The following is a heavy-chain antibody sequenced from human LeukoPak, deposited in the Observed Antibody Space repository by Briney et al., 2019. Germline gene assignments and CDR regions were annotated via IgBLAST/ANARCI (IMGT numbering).Heavy chain of an antibody. D-gene: IGHD7-27*01. CDR1: GFTFSTYT. CDR2: IGNNGGGI. Sequence: GGSLRLSCAASGFTFSTYTMYWVRHPPGKRLEWVSIIGNNGGGIHYADSVKGRFTISRDNFKNALYLQMNSLRVEDTAVYYCAIDPNWETHSWGQGVLVTVSS. J-gene: IGHJ4*02. V-gene: IGHV3-23*01. CDR3: AIDPNWETHS.